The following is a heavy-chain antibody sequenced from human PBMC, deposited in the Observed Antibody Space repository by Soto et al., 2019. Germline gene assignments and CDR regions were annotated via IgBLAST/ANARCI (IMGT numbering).Heavy chain of an antibody. CDR1: GFTFSSYD. V-gene: IGHV3-13*05. D-gene: IGHD2-2*01. J-gene: IGHJ5*02. Sequence: HPGGSLRLSCAASGFTFSSYDMHWVRQATGKGLEWVSAIGTAGDPYYPGSVKGRFTIPRENAKNSLYLQMNSLRAGDTAVYYCARGTYCSSTSCPRDNNWFDPWGQGTLVTVSS. CDR3: ARGTYCSSTSCPRDNNWFDP. CDR2: IGTAGDP.